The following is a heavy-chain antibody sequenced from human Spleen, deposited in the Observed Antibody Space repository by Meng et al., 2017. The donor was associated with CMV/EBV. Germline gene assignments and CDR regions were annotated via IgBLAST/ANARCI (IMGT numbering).Heavy chain of an antibody. D-gene: IGHD6-19*01. V-gene: IGHV1-18*04. CDR2: ITAYNGDT. J-gene: IGHJ6*02. CDR1: GYTFTDDY. CDR3: ARGGSSGWYYYYGVDV. Sequence: ASVKVSCKASGYTFTDDYIHWVRQAPGQGLEWMGWITAYNGDTTYAQKFQGRVTMTTDTSTSTAYMELRSLTSDDTAVYFCARGGSSGWYYYYGVDVWGQGTTVTVSS.